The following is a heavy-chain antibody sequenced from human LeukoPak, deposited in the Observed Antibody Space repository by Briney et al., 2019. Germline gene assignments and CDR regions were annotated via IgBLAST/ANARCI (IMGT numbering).Heavy chain of an antibody. Sequence: PGGSLRLSCAASGFTFDDYGMSWVRQAPGKGLEWVSGINWNGGSTGYADSVKGRFTISRDNAKNSLYLQMNSLRAEDTALYHCARVSYCGGDCYYFDYWGQGTLVTVSS. CDR1: GFTFDDYG. J-gene: IGHJ4*02. CDR3: ARVSYCGGDCYYFDY. CDR2: INWNGGST. D-gene: IGHD2-21*02. V-gene: IGHV3-20*01.